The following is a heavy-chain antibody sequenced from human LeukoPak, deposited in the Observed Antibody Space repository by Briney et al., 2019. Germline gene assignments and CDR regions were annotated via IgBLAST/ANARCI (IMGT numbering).Heavy chain of an antibody. CDR3: ARQTRRDGYNSDY. CDR1: GGSISSSSYY. J-gene: IGHJ4*02. Sequence: SETLSLTCTVSGGSISSSSYYWGWIRQPPGKGLGWIGSIYYSGSTYYNPSLKSRVTISVDTSKNQFSLKLSSVTAADTAVYYCARQTRRDGYNSDYWGQGTLVTVSS. D-gene: IGHD5-24*01. V-gene: IGHV4-39*01. CDR2: IYYSGST.